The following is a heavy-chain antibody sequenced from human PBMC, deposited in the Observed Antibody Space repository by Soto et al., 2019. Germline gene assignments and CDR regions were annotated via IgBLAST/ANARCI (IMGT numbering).Heavy chain of an antibody. CDR2: IIPMFGTA. V-gene: IGHV1-69*12. D-gene: IGHD5-18*01. CDR3: ASGIQLWLRRINNGYSG. Sequence: QVQLVQSGAEVKKPESSVKVSCKAPGSTFSTYAISWVRQAPGQGLEWMGGIIPMFGTANYAQRFQDRVTMTADESTNTVYMEPSSLRSEDTAVYFCASGIQLWLRRINNGYSGWGQGTLVTVSS. CDR1: GSTFSTYA. J-gene: IGHJ4*02.